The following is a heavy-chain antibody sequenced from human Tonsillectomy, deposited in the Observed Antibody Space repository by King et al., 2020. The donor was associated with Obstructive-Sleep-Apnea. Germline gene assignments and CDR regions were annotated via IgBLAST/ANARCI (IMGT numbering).Heavy chain of an antibody. V-gene: IGHV3-30*04. CDR3: ASPYCSGTSCYLYFYGMDV. CDR1: GFTFSSYA. D-gene: IGHD2-2*01. Sequence: VQLVESGGGVVQPGRSLRLSCAASGFTFSSYAMHWVRQAPGKGLEWVAVISSDGSHKYYENSVRGRFTCSRDNSKNTLYLQMNSLRAEDTAVYYCASPYCSGTSCYLYFYGMDVWGQGTTVTVSS. J-gene: IGHJ6*02. CDR2: ISSDGSHK.